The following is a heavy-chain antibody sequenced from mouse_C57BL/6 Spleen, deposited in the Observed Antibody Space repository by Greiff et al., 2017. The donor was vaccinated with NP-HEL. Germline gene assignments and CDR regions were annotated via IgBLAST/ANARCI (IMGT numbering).Heavy chain of an antibody. Sequence: VQLQQPGAELVKPGASVKMSCKASGYTFTSYWITWVKQRPGQGLEWIGDIYPGSGSTNYNETFKGKGTLTVDTSSSTAYMQLSSLTSEDSAVYYCARDDYDGYYAWFADWGQGTLVTVSA. D-gene: IGHD2-3*01. V-gene: IGHV1-55*01. CDR2: IYPGSGST. J-gene: IGHJ3*01. CDR1: GYTFTSYW. CDR3: ARDDYDGYYAWFAD.